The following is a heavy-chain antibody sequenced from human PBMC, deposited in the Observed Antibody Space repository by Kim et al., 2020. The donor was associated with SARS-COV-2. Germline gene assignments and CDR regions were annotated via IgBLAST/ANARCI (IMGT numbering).Heavy chain of an antibody. J-gene: IGHJ5*02. D-gene: IGHD1-26*01. CDR3: AKSLSGGYAWASGFDP. Sequence: GGSLRLSCAASGFTFSSYGIHWVRQAPGKGLEWVAVISYDGSKKYYADSVMGRFTISRDNSNNTLYLQMNSLRPEDTAVYYCAKSLSGGYAWASGFDPWG. V-gene: IGHV3-30*18. CDR2: ISYDGSKK. CDR1: GFTFSSYG.